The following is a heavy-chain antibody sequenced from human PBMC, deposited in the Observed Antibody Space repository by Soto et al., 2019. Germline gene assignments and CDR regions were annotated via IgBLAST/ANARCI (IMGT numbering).Heavy chain of an antibody. CDR3: ARVPTGTGTTDWFDP. Sequence: EASVKVSCKASGYTFTDYYMHWVRQAPGQGLEWMGWINPNSGGTNYAQKFQGRVAMTRDTSISTAYMELSRLRSDDTAVYYCARVPTGTGTTDWFDPWGQGTLVTVSS. D-gene: IGHD1-7*01. J-gene: IGHJ5*02. V-gene: IGHV1-2*02. CDR2: INPNSGGT. CDR1: GYTFTDYY.